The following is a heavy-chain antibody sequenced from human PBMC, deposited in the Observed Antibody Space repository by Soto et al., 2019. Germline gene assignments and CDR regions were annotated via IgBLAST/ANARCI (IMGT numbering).Heavy chain of an antibody. CDR1: GGSFSGYY. CDR3: ARCRMGVVDLRPTGGYCGMDA. J-gene: IGHJ6*02. V-gene: IGHV4-34*01. Sequence: QVQLQQWCAGLLKPSETLSLTCAVYGGSFSGYYWSWIRQPPGKGLEWIGEINHSGSNNHNPSLKSRVTISVDTSKIQFSLKLSSVTAVDTAVYYCARCRMGVVDLRPTGGYCGMDAWGQGTTITVSS. CDR2: INHSGSN. D-gene: IGHD3-10*01.